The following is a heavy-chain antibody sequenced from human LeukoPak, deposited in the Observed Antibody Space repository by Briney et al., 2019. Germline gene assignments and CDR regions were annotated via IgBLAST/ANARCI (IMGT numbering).Heavy chain of an antibody. V-gene: IGHV4-59*01. CDR2: VYYTGST. CDR3: ATNTGTVFDY. CDR1: SGFITAYY. Sequence: SETLSLTCSVSSGFITAYYWSWIRQPPGKGLEWIGYVYYTGSTEYNPSLRSRVTISLEMSTHQFSLNLTSVTAADTAVYYCATNTGTVFDYWGQGALVTVSS. D-gene: IGHD7-27*01. J-gene: IGHJ4*02.